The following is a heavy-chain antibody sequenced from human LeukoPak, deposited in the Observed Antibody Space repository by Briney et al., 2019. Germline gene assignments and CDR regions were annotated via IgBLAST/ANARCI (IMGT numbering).Heavy chain of an antibody. CDR1: GFNFRNDW. CDR2: IKSKGDGGAI. J-gene: IGHJ4*02. CDR3: TTGIWSGYYFEY. V-gene: IGHV3-15*01. Sequence: GGSLRLSCAASGFNFRNDWMIWVRQAPGKGLEWVGRIKSKGDGGAIDFAAPVKGRFPISRDVSKSTVLLKMSSLKTEDTAVYYCTTGIWSGYYFEYWGQGTPVTVSS. D-gene: IGHD3-3*01.